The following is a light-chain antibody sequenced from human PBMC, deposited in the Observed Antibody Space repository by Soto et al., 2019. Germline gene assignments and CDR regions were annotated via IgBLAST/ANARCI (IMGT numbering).Light chain of an antibody. CDR2: GAS. Sequence: EIVLTQSPGTLSLSPGERATLSCRASQSVRSSYLAWYQQKPGHAPRLLIYGASSRATCIPDRFSGSGSGTDFPLTISRQEPEDFAVYYCHQYGSSPRTFGQGTKVEIK. J-gene: IGKJ1*01. V-gene: IGKV3-20*01. CDR3: HQYGSSPRT. CDR1: QSVRSSY.